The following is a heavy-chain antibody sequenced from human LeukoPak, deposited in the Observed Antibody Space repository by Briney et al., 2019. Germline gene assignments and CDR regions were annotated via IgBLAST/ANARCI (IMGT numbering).Heavy chain of an antibody. CDR3: AKRDLTTEFDY. Sequence: GGSLRLSCAASGFTFSDYYMTWIRQAPGKGLESVAYISGSGSVIVYADSVKGRFTISRDNSKNTLSLQMNNLRTEDTAVYYCAKRDLTTEFDYWGQGTLVTVSS. D-gene: IGHD4-17*01. J-gene: IGHJ4*02. CDR2: ISGSGSVI. V-gene: IGHV3-11*04. CDR1: GFTFSDYY.